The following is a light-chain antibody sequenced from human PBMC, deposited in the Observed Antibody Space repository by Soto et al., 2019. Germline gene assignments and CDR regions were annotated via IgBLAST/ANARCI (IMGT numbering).Light chain of an antibody. V-gene: IGKV1-5*01. CDR1: QSISSW. CDR2: DAS. CDR3: KQYNSYSRDS. J-gene: IGKJ2*01. Sequence: DIQMTQSPSTLSASVGDRVTITCRASQSISSWLAWYQQKPGKAPKLLIYDASSLESGVPSRFSGSGSGTEFTRTISSLQPDDFATYYCKQYNSYSRDSCGQGTKLE.